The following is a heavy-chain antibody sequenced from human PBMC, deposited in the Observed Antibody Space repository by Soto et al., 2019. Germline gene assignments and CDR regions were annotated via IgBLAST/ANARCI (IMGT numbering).Heavy chain of an antibody. V-gene: IGHV3-9*01. Sequence: ALRLSCAASGFTFDDYAMHWVRQAPGKGLEWVSGISWNSGSIGYADSVKGRFTISRDNAKNSLYLQMNSLRAEDTALYYCAKGRPRLYYFDYWGQGTLVTVSS. CDR2: ISWNSGSI. CDR3: AKGRPRLYYFDY. J-gene: IGHJ4*02. D-gene: IGHD2-15*01. CDR1: GFTFDDYA.